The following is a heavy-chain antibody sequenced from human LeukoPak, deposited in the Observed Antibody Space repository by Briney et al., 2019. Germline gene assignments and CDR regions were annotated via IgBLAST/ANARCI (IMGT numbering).Heavy chain of an antibody. V-gene: IGHV4-4*02. CDR1: GGSISSSNR. CDR3: ARGAYYDILTGYHIYYFDY. D-gene: IGHD3-9*01. J-gene: IGHJ4*02. Sequence: SGTLSLTCAVSGGSISSSNRWSWVRPPPGKGLEWIGEIYHSGSTNYNPSLKSRVTISVDKSKNQFSLKLSSVTAADTAVYYCARGAYYDILTGYHIYYFDYWGQGTLVTVSS. CDR2: IYHSGST.